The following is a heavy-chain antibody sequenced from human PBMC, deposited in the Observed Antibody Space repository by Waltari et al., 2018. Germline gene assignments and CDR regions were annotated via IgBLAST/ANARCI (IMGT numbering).Heavy chain of an antibody. D-gene: IGHD3-22*01. J-gene: IGHJ6*03. V-gene: IGHV4-59*01. CDR2: IYYSGST. CDR1: GGSISSSY. Sequence: QVQLQESGPGLVKPSETLSLTCTVSGGSISSSYWSWIRQPPGKGLEWIGYIYYSGSTNYNPSLKSRVTISVDTFKNQFSLKLSSVTAADSAVYYCARVTGSSGYYYYYYYMDVWGKGTTVTVSS. CDR3: ARVTGSSGYYYYYYYMDV.